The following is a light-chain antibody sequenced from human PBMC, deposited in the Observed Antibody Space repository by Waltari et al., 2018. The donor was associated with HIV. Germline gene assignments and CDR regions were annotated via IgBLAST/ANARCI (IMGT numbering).Light chain of an antibody. CDR1: SSDVGLYNY. CDR3: SSYTSSSTWV. CDR2: GVS. Sequence: QSALTQPASVSGSPGQSISISCTGTSSDVGLYNYVSWYPQHPVNTPKFMIYGVSKRPSGVANRFSGSKSGNTASLTISGLQAEDEADYYCSSYTSSSTWVFGGGTKLTVL. J-gene: IGLJ3*02. V-gene: IGLV2-14*01.